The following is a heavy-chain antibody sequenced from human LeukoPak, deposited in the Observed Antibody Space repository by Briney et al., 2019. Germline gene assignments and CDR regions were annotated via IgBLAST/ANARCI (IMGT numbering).Heavy chain of an antibody. CDR1: GYTFTSYG. V-gene: IGHV1-18*01. J-gene: IGHJ3*02. CDR2: ISAYNGNT. D-gene: IGHD1-14*01. Sequence: ASVKVSCKASGYTFTSYGISWVRQAPGQGLEWMGWISAYNGNTNYAQKLQGRVTMTTDTSTSTAYMELRSLRSDDTAMYYCASSFSLLTEQPDAFDIWGQGTMVTVSS. CDR3: ASSFSLLTEQPDAFDI.